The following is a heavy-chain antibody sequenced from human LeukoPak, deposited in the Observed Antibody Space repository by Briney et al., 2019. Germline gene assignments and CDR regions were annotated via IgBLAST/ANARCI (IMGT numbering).Heavy chain of an antibody. CDR2: ISTRSSTM. CDR1: RFTFSSYN. CDR3: ARDGWYSGYDFDY. V-gene: IGHV3-48*04. Sequence: GSLRLSCAASRFTFSSYNMNWVRQAPGKGLEWVSYISTRSSTMYYADSVKGRFTISRDNAKNSLYLQMSSLRAEDTAVYYCARDGWYSGYDFDYWGQGTLVTVSS. J-gene: IGHJ4*02. D-gene: IGHD5-12*01.